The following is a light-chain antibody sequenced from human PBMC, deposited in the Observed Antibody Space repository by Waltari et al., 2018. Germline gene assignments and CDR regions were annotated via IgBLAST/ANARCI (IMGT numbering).Light chain of an antibody. J-gene: IGKJ4*01. CDR1: QDISNY. CDR3: QQYDNLPT. V-gene: IGKV1-33*01. CDR2: DAS. Sequence: DIQMTQSPSSLSASVGDRVPITCNASQDISNYLNWYQQKPGKAPKLLIYDASNLETGVPSRFSGSGSGTDFTFTISSLQPEDIATYYCQQYDNLPTFGGGTKVEIK.